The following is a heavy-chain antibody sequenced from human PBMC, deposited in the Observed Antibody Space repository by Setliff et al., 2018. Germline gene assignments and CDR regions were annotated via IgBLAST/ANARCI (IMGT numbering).Heavy chain of an antibody. J-gene: IGHJ6*02. D-gene: IGHD3-10*01. CDR1: GYTFTNYG. Sequence: ASVKVSCKASGYTFTNYGVTWVRQAPGQGLEWMGWISAYNGNTNYAQKLQGRVTMTTDTSTSTAYMELRSLRSDDTAVYYCARDGGWFGAQLYYYYGMDVWGQGTTVTVSS. CDR2: ISAYNGNT. V-gene: IGHV1-18*01. CDR3: ARDGGWFGAQLYYYYGMDV.